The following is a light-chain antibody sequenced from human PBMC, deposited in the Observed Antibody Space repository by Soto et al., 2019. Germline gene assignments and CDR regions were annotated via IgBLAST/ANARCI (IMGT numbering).Light chain of an antibody. Sequence: EIVMTQAPATLSVSPWERATLSCRASQRVSRNLAWYQQKPGQAPRLLIYDASTRATGIPDRFSGSGSETEFTLTISSLQSEDYAIYYCQQYNNWPQWTFGQGAKVDIK. CDR1: QRVSRN. V-gene: IGKV3-15*01. J-gene: IGKJ1*01. CDR3: QQYNNWPQWT. CDR2: DAS.